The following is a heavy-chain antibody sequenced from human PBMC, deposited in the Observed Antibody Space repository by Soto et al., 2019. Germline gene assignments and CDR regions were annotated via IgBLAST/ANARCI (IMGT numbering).Heavy chain of an antibody. D-gene: IGHD3-10*01. CDR3: ARGLGLGDC. CDR1: GYTFSSYY. V-gene: IGHV1-46*01. J-gene: IGHJ4*02. Sequence: QVQLVQSGAEVKKPGASVKVSCKASGYTFSSYYIHWVRQAPGQGLEWIGIINPNGGSTNYAQNXXXXXXXXXXXXXXXXXXXXXXXTSDDTAMYYCARGLGLGDCWGQGTLVTVSS. CDR2: INPNGGST.